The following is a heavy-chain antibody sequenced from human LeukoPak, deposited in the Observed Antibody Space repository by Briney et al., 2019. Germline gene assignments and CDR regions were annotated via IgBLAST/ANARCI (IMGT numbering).Heavy chain of an antibody. D-gene: IGHD3-10*01. CDR1: GYTFTGYY. Sequence: ASVKVSCKASGYTFTGYYTHWVRQAPGQGLEWMGWINPNSGGTSYAQKFQGRVTMTRDTSISTAYMELSRLRSDDTAVYYCARVGGDYYGSGSTLFDYWGQGTLVTVSS. J-gene: IGHJ4*02. V-gene: IGHV1-2*02. CDR3: ARVGGDYYGSGSTLFDY. CDR2: INPNSGGT.